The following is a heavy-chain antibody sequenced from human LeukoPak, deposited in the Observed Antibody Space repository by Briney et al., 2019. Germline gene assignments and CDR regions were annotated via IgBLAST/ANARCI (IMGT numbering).Heavy chain of an antibody. J-gene: IGHJ4*02. D-gene: IGHD3-16*01. Sequence: PGGSLRLSCTASGFTFSNHGMHWVRQAPNKGLEWVAIIWYDGSNQYYADSVKGRFTVSRDSSKNTMYLQMNSLRAEDTAVYYCARDSELKVGGSFDYWGQGTLVTVSS. V-gene: IGHV3-33*01. CDR1: GFTFSNHG. CDR3: ARDSELKVGGSFDY. CDR2: IWYDGSNQ.